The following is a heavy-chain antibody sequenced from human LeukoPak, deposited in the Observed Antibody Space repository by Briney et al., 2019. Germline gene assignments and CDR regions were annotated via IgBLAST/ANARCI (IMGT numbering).Heavy chain of an antibody. CDR1: GFTFASET. CDR3: ARGSQDDYVWGSYRHSWFDP. J-gene: IGHJ5*02. D-gene: IGHD3-16*02. Sequence: GGSLRLSCAASGFTFASETMNWVRQAPGKGLEWVSSISSSSTYIYYADSVRGRFTISRDNAKNLIFLQMNSLRVEDTALYYCARGSQDDYVWGSYRHSWFDPWGQGILVTVSS. CDR2: ISSSSTYI. V-gene: IGHV3-21*01.